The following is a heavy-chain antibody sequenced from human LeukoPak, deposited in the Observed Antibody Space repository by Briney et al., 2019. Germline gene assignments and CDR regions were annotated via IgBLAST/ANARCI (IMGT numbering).Heavy chain of an antibody. V-gene: IGHV3-11*04. CDR3: ASTRASYSGYEDFDY. CDR2: ISSRGTST. CDR1: GFTFSDYY. Sequence: GGSLRLSCAASGFTFSDYYMSWIRQAPGKGLEWVSYISSRGTSTHYADSVKGRFTISRDNAKNIVYLQMNSLGAEDTAVYYCASTRASYSGYEDFDYWGQGTLVTVSS. J-gene: IGHJ4*02. D-gene: IGHD5-12*01.